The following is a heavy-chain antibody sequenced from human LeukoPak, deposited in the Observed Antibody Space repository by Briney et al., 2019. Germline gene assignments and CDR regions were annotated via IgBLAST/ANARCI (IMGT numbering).Heavy chain of an antibody. CDR1: GYTFTSYG. D-gene: IGHD6-19*01. Sequence: ASVRVSCKASGYTFTSYGISWVRQAPGQGLEWMGWISAYNGNTNYAQKLQGRVTMTEDTSTDTAYMELSSLRSEDTAVYYCAIDGYSSGWRRFDPWGQGTLVTVSS. CDR3: AIDGYSSGWRRFDP. CDR2: ISAYNGNT. J-gene: IGHJ5*02. V-gene: IGHV1-18*01.